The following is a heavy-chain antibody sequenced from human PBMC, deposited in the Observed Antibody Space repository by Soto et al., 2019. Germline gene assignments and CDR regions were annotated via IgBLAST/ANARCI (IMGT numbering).Heavy chain of an antibody. J-gene: IGHJ3*02. CDR3: ARGVRGSYGLDI. CDR1: GFTFSDYW. Sequence: EVQLVESGGGLVQPGGSLRLSCAVSGFTFSDYWMHWVRQAPGKGLVWVSRIYTDGSRINYADSVKGRFTISRDNAENTLYLQMNSLRAEETAVYYCARGVRGSYGLDIWGQGTMVTVSS. CDR2: IYTDGSRI. V-gene: IGHV3-74*01. D-gene: IGHD4-17*01.